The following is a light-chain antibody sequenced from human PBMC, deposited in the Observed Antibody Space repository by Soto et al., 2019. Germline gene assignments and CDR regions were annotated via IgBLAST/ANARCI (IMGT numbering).Light chain of an antibody. CDR1: SSDVGYNF. CDR2: DVN. CDR3: ISYTGSSTYV. V-gene: IGLV2-14*03. J-gene: IGLJ1*01. Sequence: QSALTQPASVSGSPGQSITIACTGTSSDVGYNFVSWYQHYPGKAPKLLVSDVNYRPSGVSNRFSGSTSGNTASLTISGLQAEDEADYYCISYTGSSTYVFGTGTKLTVL.